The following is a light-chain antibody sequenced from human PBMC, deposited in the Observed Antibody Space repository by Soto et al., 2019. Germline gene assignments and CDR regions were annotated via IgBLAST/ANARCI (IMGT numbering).Light chain of an antibody. CDR2: DAS. J-gene: IGKJ1*01. Sequence: EIVLTQSPGTLSLSPGERATLSFRTSQSVSTNYLAWYQQKPGLAPRLLIYDASSRATGIPDRFSGSGSGTDFTLTISRLEPEDFAVYYCQQYGSSPQTFGQGTKVDI. CDR1: QSVSTNY. V-gene: IGKV3D-20*01. CDR3: QQYGSSPQT.